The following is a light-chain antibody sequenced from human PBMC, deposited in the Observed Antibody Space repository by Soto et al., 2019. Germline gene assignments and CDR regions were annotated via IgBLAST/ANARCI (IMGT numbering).Light chain of an antibody. J-gene: IGKJ5*01. CDR1: QRVSARY. Sequence: EIVLTQSPATLSLSPGERSTLSCSSSQRVSARYLAWYHQKPGQAPRLLIYGASTRATGIPARFSGSGSGTEFTLTISSLQSEDFAVYYCQQYNNWPPITFGQGTRLEIK. CDR3: QQYNNWPPIT. V-gene: IGKV3-15*01. CDR2: GAS.